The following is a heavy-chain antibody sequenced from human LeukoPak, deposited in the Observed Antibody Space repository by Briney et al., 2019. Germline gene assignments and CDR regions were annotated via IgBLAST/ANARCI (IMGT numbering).Heavy chain of an antibody. D-gene: IGHD5-18*01. J-gene: IGHJ6*02. V-gene: IGHV4-59*01. CDR3: ARVTADTAMVGGYNYYYGMDV. Sequence: SETLPLTCTVSGGSTSTYYWSWIQQPPGEGLEWIGSIYYSGTTHSNPSLKSRVTISVDTSKNQFSLKLTSVTAADTALYYCARVTADTAMVGGYNYYYGMDVWGQGTTVIVS. CDR1: GGSTSTYY. CDR2: IYYSGTT.